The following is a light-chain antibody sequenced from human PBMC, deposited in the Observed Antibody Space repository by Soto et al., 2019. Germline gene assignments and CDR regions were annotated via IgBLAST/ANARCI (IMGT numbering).Light chain of an antibody. CDR3: MQPLQTPWT. CDR1: QSLLDSEDGLTY. Sequence: IVMTQTPLSLSVTPGEPASISCKSTQSLLDSEDGLTYLDWFLHKPGQSPQLLIYLGSNRASGVPDRFSGSGSGTDFTLKISRVEAEDVGVYYCMQPLQTPWTFGQGTKVEIK. CDR2: LGS. J-gene: IGKJ1*01. V-gene: IGKV2-28*01.